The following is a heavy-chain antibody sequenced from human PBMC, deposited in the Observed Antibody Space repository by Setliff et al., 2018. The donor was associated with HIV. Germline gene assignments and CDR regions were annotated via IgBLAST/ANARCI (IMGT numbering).Heavy chain of an antibody. CDR3: ARDGYNYSYYYYYGMDV. CDR2: IYYSGST. J-gene: IGHJ6*02. CDR1: GGSISSYY. Sequence: SETLSLTCTVSGGSISSYYWNWIRQPPGKGLEWIGYIYYSGSTNYNPSLKSRVTISVDTSKNQFSLKLSSVTAADTAVYYCARDGYNYSYYYYYGMDVWGQGTTVTVSS. V-gene: IGHV4-59*01. D-gene: IGHD5-12*01.